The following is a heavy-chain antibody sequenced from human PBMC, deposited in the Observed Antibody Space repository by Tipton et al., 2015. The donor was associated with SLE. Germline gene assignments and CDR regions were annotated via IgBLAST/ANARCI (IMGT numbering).Heavy chain of an antibody. CDR2: IYYSGST. Sequence: TLSLTCTVSGVSISSYYWSWIRQPPGKGLEWVGYIYYSGSTNYNPSLSQSMFTISVDTSKNQFSLKRSSVTAADTAVYYCARGGGGCPDACDIWGQGTMGPVSP. D-gene: IGHD6-25*01. CDR1: GVSISSYY. J-gene: IGHJ3*02. CDR3: ARGGGGCPDACDI. V-gene: IGHV4-59*01.